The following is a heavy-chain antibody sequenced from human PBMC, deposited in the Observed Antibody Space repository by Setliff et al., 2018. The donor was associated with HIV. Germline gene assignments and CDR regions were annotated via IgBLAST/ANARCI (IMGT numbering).Heavy chain of an antibody. CDR2: IWYDGSNE. CDR3: AEVRLPY. J-gene: IGHJ4*02. D-gene: IGHD3-10*01. V-gene: IGHV3-33*08. Sequence: GGSLRLSCAASGFTFSSHWMSWVRQAPGKGLEWVAIIWYDGSNEYYADSVKGRFTISRDNSKDTLYLQMNSLRAEDTAVYYCAEVRLPYWGQGTLVTVSS. CDR1: GFTFSSHW.